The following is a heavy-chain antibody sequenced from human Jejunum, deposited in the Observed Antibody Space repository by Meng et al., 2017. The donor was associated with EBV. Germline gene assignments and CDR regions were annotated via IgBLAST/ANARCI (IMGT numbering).Heavy chain of an antibody. D-gene: IGHD1-26*01. Sequence: QLRLQESGPGLVKPWDTLSLTCTVTGDSVRSYYWSWIRQSPEKGLEWIGYTHYSETSIYSPSLMSRATISVDTSNSQFSLKLNSVTAADTAIYYCTRGSTGAFNAWGQGILVTRLL. J-gene: IGHJ5*02. CDR1: GDSVRSYY. CDR2: THYSETS. CDR3: TRGSTGAFNA. V-gene: IGHV4-59*02.